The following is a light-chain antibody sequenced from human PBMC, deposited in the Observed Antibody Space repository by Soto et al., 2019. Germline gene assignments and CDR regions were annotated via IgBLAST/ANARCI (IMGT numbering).Light chain of an antibody. CDR1: SSNIGAGSD. V-gene: IGLV1-40*01. CDR2: GNS. CDR3: QSYDNSPSGIYV. Sequence: QSVLTQPPSVSGAPGQRVTIFCSGSSSNIGAGSDVHWYQQLPGTAPKLLIYGNSRRSSGVPDRFYGSKSGTSASLAITGLQAEDEADYYCQSYDNSPSGIYVFGTGTKLTVL. J-gene: IGLJ1*01.